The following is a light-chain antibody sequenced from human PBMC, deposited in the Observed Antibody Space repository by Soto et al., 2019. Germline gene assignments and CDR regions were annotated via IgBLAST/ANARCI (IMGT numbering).Light chain of an antibody. Sequence: EIVMTQSPATLSVSPGERATVSCRASQSVSSNLAWYQQKPGQAPRLLIYGASTRATDIPARFSGSGSGTERTLTISGLQSEDFAVYYCQQYHDWPWTFGQGTKVEIK. CDR2: GAS. V-gene: IGKV3-15*01. J-gene: IGKJ1*01. CDR3: QQYHDWPWT. CDR1: QSVSSN.